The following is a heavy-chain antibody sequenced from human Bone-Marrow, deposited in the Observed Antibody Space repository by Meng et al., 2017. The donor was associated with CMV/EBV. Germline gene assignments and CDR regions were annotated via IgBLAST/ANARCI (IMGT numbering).Heavy chain of an antibody. CDR2: ISWSGVST. D-gene: IGHD1-1*01. CDR1: GFTFDDYG. CDR3: ARVSTGTHWYFDL. V-gene: IGHV3-20*01. J-gene: IGHJ2*01. Sequence: ASGFTFDDYGMSWVRQAPGKGLEWVSGISWSGVSTGYADSVKGRFTISRDNAKNSLYLQMNSLRTEDTALYHCARVSTGTHWYFDLWGRGTLVTVSS.